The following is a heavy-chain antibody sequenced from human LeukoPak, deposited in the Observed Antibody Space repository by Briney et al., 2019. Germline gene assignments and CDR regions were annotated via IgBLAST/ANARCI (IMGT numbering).Heavy chain of an antibody. V-gene: IGHV4-59*08. J-gene: IGHJ4*02. D-gene: IGHD2-15*01. CDR2: VYYSGDT. Sequence: SETLSLTCTVSGGSVSGVYWSWIRQPPGKGLEWIGYVYYSGDTNYNPSLKSRVIMSLDTSKNQVSLRLSSVTAADTAVYYCARHPFATPFDYWGRGTLLTVSS. CDR3: ARHPFATPFDY. CDR1: GGSVSGVY.